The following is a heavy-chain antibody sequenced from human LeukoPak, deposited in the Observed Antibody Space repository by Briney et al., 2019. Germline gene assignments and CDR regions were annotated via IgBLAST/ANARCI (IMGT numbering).Heavy chain of an antibody. V-gene: IGHV4-34*01. CDR3: ATALVVHGYFQH. J-gene: IGHJ1*01. CDR1: GGSFSGYY. CDR2: INHSGST. Sequence: PSETLSLTCAVYGGSFSGYYWSWIRQPPGKGLEWIGEINHSGSTNYNPSLKSRVTISVDTSKNQFSLKLSSVTAADTAVYYCATALVVHGYFQHWGQGTLVTVSS. D-gene: IGHD2-8*02.